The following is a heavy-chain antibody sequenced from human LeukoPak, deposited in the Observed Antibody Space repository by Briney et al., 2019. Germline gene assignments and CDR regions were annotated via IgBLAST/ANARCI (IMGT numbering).Heavy chain of an antibody. J-gene: IGHJ6*02. V-gene: IGHV1-18*01. D-gene: IGHD3-10*01. CDR3: ARDPRPRPGSGTPYYHNGMDV. CDR2: ITPYKDNN. Sequence: ASVKVSCKASGYMFTSYGISWVRPAPGQGLKWMGWITPYKDNNKYAQKFQGRVTRTTDPSTRIVYMELRSLRSDDTALYYCARDPRPRPGSGTPYYHNGMDVGSQGTTVTV. CDR1: GYMFTSYG.